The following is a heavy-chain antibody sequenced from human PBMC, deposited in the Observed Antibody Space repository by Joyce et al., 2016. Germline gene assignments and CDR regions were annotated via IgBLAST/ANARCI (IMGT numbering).Heavy chain of an antibody. V-gene: IGHV3-21*02. CDR1: GFNLSTYT. CDR2: ISRTGKYI. CDR3: ARERDSTMMYDVFDV. J-gene: IGHJ3*01. D-gene: IGHD3-22*01. Sequence: EVQLVESGGGLVKPGGSLRLSCPASGFNLSTYTINWVRQAPGRGLEWVSSISRTGKYIYYADSLKARFTISRDNAKNSVFLQMDSLRAEDTAVYYCARERDSTMMYDVFDVWGQGTMVTVSA.